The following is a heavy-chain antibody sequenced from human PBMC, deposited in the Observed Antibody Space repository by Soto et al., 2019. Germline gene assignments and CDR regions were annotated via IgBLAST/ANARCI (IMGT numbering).Heavy chain of an antibody. Sequence: PGGSLRLCCAACGVTFSSYAMKWVRQAPGKGLEWVSLIGESGTPTYYADSVKGRFTISRDNSGNTLFLEMYSLRAEDTAVYYCARYIPGVRYYGMDVWGQGTTVTVSS. V-gene: IGHV3-23*01. CDR2: IGESGTPT. CDR1: GVTFSSYA. D-gene: IGHD2-2*01. J-gene: IGHJ6*02. CDR3: ARYIPGVRYYGMDV.